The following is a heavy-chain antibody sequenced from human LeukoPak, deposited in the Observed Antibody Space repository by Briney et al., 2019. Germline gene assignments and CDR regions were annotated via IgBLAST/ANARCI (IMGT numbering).Heavy chain of an antibody. D-gene: IGHD7-27*01. V-gene: IGHV3-66*01. Sequence: GGSLRPSCAASGFTVGSNYMSWVRQAPGKGLEWVSVIYSGGSTYYADSVKGRFTISRDNSKNTLYLQMNSLRAEDTAVYYCASPLGIPQYYYYGMDVWGQGTTVTVSS. J-gene: IGHJ6*02. CDR1: GFTVGSNY. CDR2: IYSGGST. CDR3: ASPLGIPQYYYYGMDV.